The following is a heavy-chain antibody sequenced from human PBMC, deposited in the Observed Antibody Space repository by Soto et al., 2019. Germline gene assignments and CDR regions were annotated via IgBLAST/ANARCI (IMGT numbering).Heavy chain of an antibody. Sequence: SETLSLTCAVYGGSFSGYYWSWIRQPPGKGLEWIGEINHSGSTNYNPSLKSRVTISVDTSKNQFSLKLSSVTAADTAVYYCARGPYYDILTGYYRGRFDPWGQGTLVTVSS. CDR1: GGSFSGYY. J-gene: IGHJ5*02. CDR2: INHSGST. V-gene: IGHV4-34*01. D-gene: IGHD3-9*01. CDR3: ARGPYYDILTGYYRGRFDP.